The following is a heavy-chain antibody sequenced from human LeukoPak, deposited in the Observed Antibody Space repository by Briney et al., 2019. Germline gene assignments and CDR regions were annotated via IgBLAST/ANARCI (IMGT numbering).Heavy chain of an antibody. CDR3: ARGDSGYWDYYFDY. D-gene: IGHD3-22*01. Sequence: GGSLRLSCTASGFMFSTYWMSWVRQAPGKGLEWVANIKGDGSEKYFVDSVKGRFTISRDNAKNSLYLQMNSLRAEDTAVYYCARGDSGYWDYYFDYWGQGILVTVPS. CDR1: GFMFSTYW. CDR2: IKGDGSEK. V-gene: IGHV3-7*01. J-gene: IGHJ4*02.